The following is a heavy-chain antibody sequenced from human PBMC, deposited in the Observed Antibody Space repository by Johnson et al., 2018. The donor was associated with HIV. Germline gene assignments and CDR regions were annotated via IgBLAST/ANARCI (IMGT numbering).Heavy chain of an antibody. J-gene: IGHJ3*02. CDR1: GFTFDDYA. CDR2: ISWNSTNI. Sequence: EVQLVESGGGLVQPGRSLRLSCAASGFTFDDYAMHWVRQVQGKGLEWVSGISWNSTNIGYADSVKGRFTISRDNAKNSLYLHMNSLRAEDTALYYCARELRGVISPPRAFGIWGQGTMVTVSS. CDR3: ARELRGVISPPRAFGI. V-gene: IGHV3-9*01. D-gene: IGHD3-10*01.